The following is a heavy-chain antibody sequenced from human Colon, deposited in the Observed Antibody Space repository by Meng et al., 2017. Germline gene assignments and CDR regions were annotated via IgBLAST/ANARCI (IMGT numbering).Heavy chain of an antibody. Sequence: VQVQGSRRGLVKPSGTQPLHCAGPGGSSSSSNWWSWVRQPPGKGLEWIGEIYHSGSTNYNPSLKSRVTISVDKSKNQFSLKLSSVTAADTAVYYCASGRKYCSSTSCYGQFDYWGQGTLVTVSS. CDR3: ASGRKYCSSTSCYGQFDY. CDR1: GGSSSSSNW. CDR2: IYHSGST. D-gene: IGHD2-2*01. J-gene: IGHJ4*02. V-gene: IGHV4-4*02.